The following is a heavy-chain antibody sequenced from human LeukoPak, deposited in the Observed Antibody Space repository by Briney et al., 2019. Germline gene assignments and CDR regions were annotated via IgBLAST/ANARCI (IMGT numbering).Heavy chain of an antibody. CDR2: IRYDGSNK. CDR1: GFTFSSYG. CDR3: ARVPLGYYYYYMDV. V-gene: IGHV3-30*02. J-gene: IGHJ6*03. Sequence: GGSLRLSCAASGFTFSSYGMHWVRQAPGKGLEWVAFIRYDGSNKYYADSVKGRFTISRDNAKNSLYLQMNSLRAEDTALYYCARVPLGYYYYYMDVWGKGTTVTVSS.